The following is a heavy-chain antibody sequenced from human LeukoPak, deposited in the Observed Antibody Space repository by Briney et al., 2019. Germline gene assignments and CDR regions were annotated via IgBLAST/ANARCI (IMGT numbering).Heavy chain of an antibody. CDR1: GGSISSYY. CDR2: IYYSGST. J-gene: IGHJ5*02. CDR3: ARGGDGYNWGNWFDP. D-gene: IGHD5-24*01. V-gene: IGHV4-59*01. Sequence: SETLSLTCTVSGGSISSYYWSWIRQPPGKGLEWIGYIYYSGSTNYNPSLKSRVTISVDTSKNQFSLKLSSVIAADTAVYYCARGGDGYNWGNWFDPWGQGTLVTVSS.